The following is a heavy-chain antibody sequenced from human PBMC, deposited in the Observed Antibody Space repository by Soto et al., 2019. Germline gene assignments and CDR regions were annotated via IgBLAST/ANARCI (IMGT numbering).Heavy chain of an antibody. Sequence: GESLKISCKASGYNFTAFWIHWVRQMPGKGLEWLGKIDPSDSYTNYSPSFEGHVTISTDNSITTAYLQWSSLRASDTALYFCARVHKNWFDSWAQGTMVTVS. V-gene: IGHV5-10-1*01. J-gene: IGHJ5*01. CDR1: GYNFTAFW. CDR3: ARVHKNWFDS. CDR2: IDPSDSYT.